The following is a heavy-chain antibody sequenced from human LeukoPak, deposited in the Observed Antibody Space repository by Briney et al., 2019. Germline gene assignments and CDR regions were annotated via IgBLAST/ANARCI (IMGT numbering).Heavy chain of an antibody. D-gene: IGHD3-10*01. J-gene: IGHJ4*02. Sequence: SETLSLTCTVSGGSISSSSYYWGRIRQPPGKGLEWIGSIYYSGSTYYNPSLKSRVTISVDTSKNQFSLKLSSVTAADTAVYYCARRNYYGSGSYYELGFDYWGQGTLVTVSS. CDR1: GGSISSSSYY. V-gene: IGHV4-39*07. CDR3: ARRNYYGSGSYYELGFDY. CDR2: IYYSGST.